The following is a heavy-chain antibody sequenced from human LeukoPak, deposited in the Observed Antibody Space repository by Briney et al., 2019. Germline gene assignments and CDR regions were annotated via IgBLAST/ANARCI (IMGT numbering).Heavy chain of an antibody. CDR3: TTDEVDTAMAVDY. V-gene: IGHV3-30*02. J-gene: IGHJ4*02. D-gene: IGHD5-18*01. CDR1: GFSVSSIY. Sequence: TGGSLRLSCTASGFSVSSIYMAWVRQAPGKGLEWVAFIRYDGSNKYYADSVKGRFTISRDDSKNTLYLQMNSLKTEDTAVYYCTTDEVDTAMAVDYWGQGTLVTVSS. CDR2: IRYDGSNK.